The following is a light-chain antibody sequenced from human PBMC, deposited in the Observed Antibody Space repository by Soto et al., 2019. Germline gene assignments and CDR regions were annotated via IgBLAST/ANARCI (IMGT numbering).Light chain of an antibody. V-gene: IGKV3-20*01. CDR3: QQYGSSPWT. CDR2: GAS. CDR1: QSVSNSY. J-gene: IGKJ1*01. Sequence: EIVLTQSPGTLSLSPGERATLSCRASQSVSNSYLAWYQQKPGQAPRLLIHGASSRATGIPDRFSGSGSGPDFTLTISRLEPEDFAVFYCQQYGSSPWTFGQGTKVEIK.